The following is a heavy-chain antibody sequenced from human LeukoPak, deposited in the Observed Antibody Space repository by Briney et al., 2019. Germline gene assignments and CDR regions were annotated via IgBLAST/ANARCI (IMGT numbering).Heavy chain of an antibody. D-gene: IGHD3-22*01. CDR2: IYYSEST. CDR3: ARHYDSSAYWYYFDY. Sequence: SETLSLTCTVSGGSISSYYWSWIRQPPGKGLEWIGYIYYSESTNYNPSLKSRVTISVDTSKNQFSLKLSSVTAADTAVYYCARHYDSSAYWYYFDYWGQGTLVTVSS. J-gene: IGHJ4*02. V-gene: IGHV4-59*08. CDR1: GGSISSYY.